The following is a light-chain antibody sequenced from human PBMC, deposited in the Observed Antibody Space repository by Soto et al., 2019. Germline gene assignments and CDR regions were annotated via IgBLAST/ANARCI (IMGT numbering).Light chain of an antibody. J-gene: IGLJ3*02. CDR2: RNN. Sequence: QSVLTQPPSASGTPGQRVTISCSGSISIIGSNYVYWYQQLPGTAPKLLIYRNNQRPSGVPDRFSGSKSGTSASLAISGLRSEDEADYYCAAWDDSLSGPHWVFGGGTKVTVL. V-gene: IGLV1-47*01. CDR1: ISIIGSNY. CDR3: AAWDDSLSGPHWV.